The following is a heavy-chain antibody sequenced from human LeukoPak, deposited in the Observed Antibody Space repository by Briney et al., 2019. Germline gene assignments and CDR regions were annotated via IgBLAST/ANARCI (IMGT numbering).Heavy chain of an antibody. CDR2: ISSSSSYI. D-gene: IGHD3-3*01. J-gene: IGHJ6*02. Sequence: GGSLRLSRAASGFTFSSYSMNWVRQAPGKGLEWVSSISSSSSYIYYADSVKGRFTISRDNAKNSLYLQMNSLRAEDTAVYYCARDKPIDFWSGLPGVYGMDVWGQGTTVTVSS. CDR1: GFTFSSYS. V-gene: IGHV3-21*01. CDR3: ARDKPIDFWSGLPGVYGMDV.